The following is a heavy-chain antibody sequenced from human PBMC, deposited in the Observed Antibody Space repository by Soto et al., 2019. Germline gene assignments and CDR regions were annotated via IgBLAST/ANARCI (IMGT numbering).Heavy chain of an antibody. J-gene: IGHJ6*02. Sequence: PGESLKISCKGSGYSFSSYWIGWVRQMPGKGLEWMGRIDPSDSYTNYSPSFQGHVTISTDKSISTAYVQWSSLKASDTATYYCARLVQGYYDSTGYYYYYYGMDVWGQGTTVTVSS. V-gene: IGHV5-10-1*01. CDR3: ARLVQGYYDSTGYYYYYYGMDV. CDR2: IDPSDSYT. D-gene: IGHD3-22*01. CDR1: GYSFSSYW.